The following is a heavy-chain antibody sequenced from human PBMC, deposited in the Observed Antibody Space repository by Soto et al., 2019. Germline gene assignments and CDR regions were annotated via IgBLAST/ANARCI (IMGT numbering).Heavy chain of an antibody. CDR3: ARRRYADWAFDY. CDR2: IHYSGST. V-gene: IGHV4-59*08. CDR1: GGSISGYY. D-gene: IGHD3-9*01. J-gene: IGHJ4*02. Sequence: QVQLQESGPGLVKPSETLSLTCFVSGGSISGYYGSWVRQPPGKGLEWIGYIHYSGSTTYNSSLKGRVTMQVDTSKNQFSLKLSSVTAADTAVYYCARRRYADWAFDYWGQGTLVTVSS.